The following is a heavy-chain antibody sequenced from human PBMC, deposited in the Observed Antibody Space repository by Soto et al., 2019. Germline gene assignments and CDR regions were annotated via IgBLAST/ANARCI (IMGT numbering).Heavy chain of an antibody. D-gene: IGHD2-8*01. V-gene: IGHV3-23*01. CDR1: GFTFSSYA. CDR3: AKASRRYCTNGVCFYFDY. Sequence: EVQLLESGGGLVQPGGSLRLSCAASGFTFSSYAMSWVRQAPGKGLEWVSAISGSGGSTYYADSVKGRFTISRDNSNNPLYLQLNSLRAEDTAVYYCAKASRRYCTNGVCFYFDYWGQGTLVTVSS. CDR2: ISGSGGST. J-gene: IGHJ4*02.